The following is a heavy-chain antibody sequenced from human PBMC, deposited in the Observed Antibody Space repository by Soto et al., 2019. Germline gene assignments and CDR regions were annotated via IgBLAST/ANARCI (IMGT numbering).Heavy chain of an antibody. Sequence: GGSLRLSCAASGFTFSSYAMIWVRQAPGKGLEWVSTFSGSGGSTSYADSAKGRFTISRDNSNNTLSLQMNSLRAEDTAVYYCVKGSGYGSGTYYKLYYFDYWGQGALVTVSS. J-gene: IGHJ4*02. CDR3: VKGSGYGSGTYYKLYYFDY. CDR2: FSGSGGST. D-gene: IGHD3-10*01. V-gene: IGHV3-23*01. CDR1: GFTFSSYA.